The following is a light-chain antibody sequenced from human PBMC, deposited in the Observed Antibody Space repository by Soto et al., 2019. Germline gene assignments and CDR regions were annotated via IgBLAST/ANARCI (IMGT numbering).Light chain of an antibody. V-gene: IGKV3-15*01. Sequence: EIVITQSPATLSVSPGGRATLSCRASQSISDTLAWYQQKPGQAPRLLIYGASTRAPGFPARFSGSGSGTDFTLTISSLQSEDFAVYYCQQYNNWPWTLGQGTKVDIK. CDR1: QSISDT. J-gene: IGKJ1*01. CDR3: QQYNNWPWT. CDR2: GAS.